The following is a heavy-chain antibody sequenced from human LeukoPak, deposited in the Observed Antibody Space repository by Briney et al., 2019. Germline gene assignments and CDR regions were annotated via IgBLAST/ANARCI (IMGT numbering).Heavy chain of an antibody. D-gene: IGHD6-19*01. CDR1: GGSISSYY. J-gene: IGHJ4*02. Sequence: PSETLSLTCTVSGGSISSYYWSWIRQPPGKGLEWIGYIYYSGSTSYNPSLKSRVTISVDTSKNQFSLKLSSVTAADTAVYYCASSIAVAGTVDYWGQGTLVTVSS. V-gene: IGHV4-59*08. CDR2: IYYSGST. CDR3: ASSIAVAGTVDY.